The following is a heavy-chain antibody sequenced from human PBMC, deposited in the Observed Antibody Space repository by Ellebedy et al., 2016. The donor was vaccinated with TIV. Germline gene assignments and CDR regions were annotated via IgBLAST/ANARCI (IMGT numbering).Heavy chain of an antibody. CDR2: IYYSGST. J-gene: IGHJ4*02. CDR1: GGSISSGGYY. CDR3: ARLPAANAPFDY. Sequence: SETLSLXXTVSGGSISSGGYYWSWIRQHPGKGLEWIGYIYYSGSTYYNPSLKSRVTISVDTSMNQFSLKLSSVTAADTAVYYCARLPAANAPFDYWGQGTLVTVSS. D-gene: IGHD2-2*01. V-gene: IGHV4-31*03.